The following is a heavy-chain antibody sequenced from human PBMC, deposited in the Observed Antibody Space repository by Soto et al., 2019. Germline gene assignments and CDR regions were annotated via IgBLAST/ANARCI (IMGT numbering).Heavy chain of an antibody. CDR2: IYYSGST. CDR3: ASEGLPINWFDP. D-gene: IGHD5-18*01. J-gene: IGHJ5*02. Sequence: XXTLSLHFTVSGGSISSSSYYWGCIRQPPGKGLEWIGSIYYSGSTYYNPSLKSRVTISVDTSKNQFSLKLSSVTAADTAVYYCASEGLPINWFDPWGQGTLVTVSS. V-gene: IGHV4-39*01. CDR1: GGSISSSSYY.